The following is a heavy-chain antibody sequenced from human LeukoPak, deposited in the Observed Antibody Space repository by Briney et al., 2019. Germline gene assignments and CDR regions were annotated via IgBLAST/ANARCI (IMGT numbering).Heavy chain of an antibody. CDR1: GGSISNYF. J-gene: IGHJ6*03. CDR3: ARDRRVTYYYYYMDV. V-gene: IGHV4-59*01. CDR2: IYYSGST. Sequence: PSETLSLTCTVSGGSISNYFWSWIRQPPGQKLEWIGYIYYSGSTNYNPSLKSRVTISVDTSKNQFSLKLSSATAADTAVYYCARDRRVTYYYYYMDVWGKGTTVTVS. D-gene: IGHD4-23*01.